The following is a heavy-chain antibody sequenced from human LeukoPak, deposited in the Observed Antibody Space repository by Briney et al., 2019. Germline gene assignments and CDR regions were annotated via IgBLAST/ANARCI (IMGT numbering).Heavy chain of an antibody. CDR3: ARIFGAPYYYGMDV. CDR2: INHSGST. Sequence: SETLSLTCAVYGGSFSGYYWSWIRQPPGKGLEWIGEINHSGSTNYNPSLKSRVTISVDTSKNQFSLKLSSVTAADTAVYYCARIFGAPYYYGMDVWGQGTTVTVSS. D-gene: IGHD3-3*01. J-gene: IGHJ6*02. CDR1: GGSFSGYY. V-gene: IGHV4-34*01.